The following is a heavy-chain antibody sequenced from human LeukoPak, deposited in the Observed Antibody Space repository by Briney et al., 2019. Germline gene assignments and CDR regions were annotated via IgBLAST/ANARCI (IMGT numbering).Heavy chain of an antibody. V-gene: IGHV4-59*01. CDR2: IHYSGST. D-gene: IGHD3-10*01. CDR3: ARVEEGYGSGRRENYYYYYMDV. Sequence: SETLSLTCTVSGVSISNYYWSWIRQPPGKGLEWIGYIHYSGSTSYNPSLKSRVTISVDTSKKQFSLKLSSVTAADTAVYYCARVEEGYGSGRRENYYYYYMDVWGKGTTVTVSS. CDR1: GVSISNYY. J-gene: IGHJ6*03.